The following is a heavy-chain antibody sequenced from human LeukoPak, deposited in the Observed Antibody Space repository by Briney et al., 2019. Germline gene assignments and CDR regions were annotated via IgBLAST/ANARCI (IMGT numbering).Heavy chain of an antibody. J-gene: IGHJ4*02. CDR2: IYHSGST. Sequence: SETLSLTCAVSGYSINSGYHWGWIRQPPGKGLEWIGNIYHSGSTYYNPSLKSRVTISVDTSKNQFSLKLSSVTAADTAVYYCATEVGQWLVRTWGQGTLVTVSS. CDR3: ATEVGQWLVRT. D-gene: IGHD6-19*01. CDR1: GYSINSGYH. V-gene: IGHV4-38-2*01.